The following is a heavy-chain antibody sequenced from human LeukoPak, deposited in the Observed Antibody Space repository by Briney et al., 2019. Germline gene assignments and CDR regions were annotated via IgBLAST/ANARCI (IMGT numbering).Heavy chain of an antibody. V-gene: IGHV4-38-2*01. D-gene: IGHD3-10*01. CDR1: GYSISSGYY. Sequence: PSETLSLTCAVSGYSISSGYYWGWIRQPPGKGLEWIGSIYHSGSTYYNPSLKSRVTISVDTSKNQFSLKLNSVTAADTAVYYCARGFLEDYYGSGAGYWGQGTLVTVSS. J-gene: IGHJ4*02. CDR3: ARGFLEDYYGSGAGY. CDR2: IYHSGST.